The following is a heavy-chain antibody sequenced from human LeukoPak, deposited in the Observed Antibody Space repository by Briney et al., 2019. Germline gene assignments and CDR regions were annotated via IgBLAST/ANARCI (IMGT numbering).Heavy chain of an antibody. CDR2: INWSGGRT. J-gene: IGHJ4*02. D-gene: IGHD6-19*01. CDR3: AKRSSSGWNLDY. CDR1: GFTFDDYG. Sequence: GGSLRLSCAASGFTFDDYGMSWVRQAPGKGLEWVSGINWSGGRTGYADSVKGRFSISRDNAKNCLYLQMNSLRAEDTALYYGAKRSSSGWNLDYWGQGTLVTVSS. V-gene: IGHV3-20*04.